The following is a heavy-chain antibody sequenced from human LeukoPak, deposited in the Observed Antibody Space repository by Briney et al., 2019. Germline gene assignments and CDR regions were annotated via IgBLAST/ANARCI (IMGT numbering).Heavy chain of an antibody. V-gene: IGHV3-30-3*01. Sequence: GRSLRLSCAASGFTFSSYAMHWVRQVPGKGLEWVAVISYDGSNKYYADSVKGRFTISRDNSKNTLYLQMNSLRAEDTAVYYCARERWYDAFDIWGQGTMVTASS. CDR3: ARERWYDAFDI. D-gene: IGHD4-23*01. CDR1: GFTFSSYA. J-gene: IGHJ3*02. CDR2: ISYDGSNK.